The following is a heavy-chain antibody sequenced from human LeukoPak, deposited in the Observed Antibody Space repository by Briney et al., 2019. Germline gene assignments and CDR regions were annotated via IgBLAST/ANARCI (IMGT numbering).Heavy chain of an antibody. Sequence: SVKVSCKASGVTFSSYAISWVRQAPGQGLGSLGGIIPIFGAANYAQKFQGRVTITADESTSTAYMELSSLRSEDTAVYYCAREVGGTGTTPEDPDYYYYMDVWGKGTTVTVSS. CDR2: IIPIFGAA. V-gene: IGHV1-69*13. CDR1: GVTFSSYA. J-gene: IGHJ6*03. D-gene: IGHD1-7*01. CDR3: AREVGGTGTTPEDPDYYYYMDV.